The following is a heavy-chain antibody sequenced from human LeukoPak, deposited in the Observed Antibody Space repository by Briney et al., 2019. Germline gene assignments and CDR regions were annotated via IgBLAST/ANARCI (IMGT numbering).Heavy chain of an antibody. V-gene: IGHV1-3*01. D-gene: IGHD4-17*01. Sequence: GASVKVSCKASGYTFTSYAMHWVRQAPGQRLEWMGWINAGNGNTKYSQKFQGRVTITRDTSASTAYMELSSLRSEDTAVYYCAREGYGDYDDAFDIWGQGIMVTVSS. CDR1: GYTFTSYA. CDR2: INAGNGNT. CDR3: AREGYGDYDDAFDI. J-gene: IGHJ3*02.